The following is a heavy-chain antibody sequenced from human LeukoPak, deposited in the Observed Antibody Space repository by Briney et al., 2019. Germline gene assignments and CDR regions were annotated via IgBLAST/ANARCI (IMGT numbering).Heavy chain of an antibody. CDR2: ISYDGSNK. CDR3: ARDRSSNEYYFDY. J-gene: IGHJ4*02. V-gene: IGHV3-30-3*01. D-gene: IGHD2-2*01. CDR1: GFTFSSYA. Sequence: GRSLRLSCAASGFTFSSYAMHWVRQAPGQGMEWVAVISYDGSNKYYADSVKGRFTISRDNSKNTLYLQMNSLRAEDTAVYYCARDRSSNEYYFDYWGQGTLVTVSS.